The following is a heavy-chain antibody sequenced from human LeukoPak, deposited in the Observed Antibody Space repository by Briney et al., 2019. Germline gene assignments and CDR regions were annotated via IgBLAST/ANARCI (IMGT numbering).Heavy chain of an antibody. CDR1: GFTLSGYG. D-gene: IGHD3-22*01. Sequence: PGGSLRLSCAASGFTLSGYGMSWVRQAPGKGLEWVSGISGGGDSTYYADSVKGRFTISRDNSKNTLYLQMNTLRAEDTAVYYCAKSSGYYPYYYSMDVWGQGTTVTVSS. J-gene: IGHJ6*02. CDR3: AKSSGYYPYYYSMDV. CDR2: ISGGGDST. V-gene: IGHV3-23*01.